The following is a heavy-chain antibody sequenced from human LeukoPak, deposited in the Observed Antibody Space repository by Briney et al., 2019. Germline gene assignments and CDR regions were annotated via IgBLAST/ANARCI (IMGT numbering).Heavy chain of an antibody. CDR1: GYTFTSYG. Sequence: ASVKVSCKASGYTFTSYGISWVRQAPGQGLEWMGWISAYNGNTNYAQKLQGRVTMTTDTSTSTACMELRSLRSDDTAVYYCARDRYNWNALGSPFDYWGQGTLVTVSS. CDR3: ARDRYNWNALGSPFDY. J-gene: IGHJ4*02. D-gene: IGHD1-1*01. CDR2: ISAYNGNT. V-gene: IGHV1-18*04.